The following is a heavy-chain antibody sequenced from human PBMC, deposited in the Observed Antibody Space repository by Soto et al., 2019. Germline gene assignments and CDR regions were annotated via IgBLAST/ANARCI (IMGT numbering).Heavy chain of an antibody. CDR3: AKGRYYDASGSGDV. CDR2: ISASGIST. CDR1: GFTFSSYA. D-gene: IGHD3-10*01. J-gene: IGHJ6*02. V-gene: IGHV3-23*01. Sequence: EVQLLESGGGLLQPGGSLRLSCAASGFTFSSYAMTWVRQAPGKGLEWVSAISASGISTYYADSVKGRFTISRDKSKNTLYLQMNSLRAEDTAVYYCAKGRYYDASGSGDVWGQGTTVTVSS.